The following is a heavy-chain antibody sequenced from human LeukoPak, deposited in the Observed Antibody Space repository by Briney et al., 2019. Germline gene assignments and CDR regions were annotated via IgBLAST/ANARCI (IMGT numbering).Heavy chain of an antibody. CDR1: GGSISSSSYY. D-gene: IGHD6-13*01. CDR2: IYYSGST. Sequence: SETLSLTCTVSGGSISSSSYYWGWIRQPPGKGLEWIGSIYYSGSTYYNPSLKSRVTISVDTSKNQFSLKLSSVTAADTAVYYCASWKTPSPIAAAGFDYWGQGTLVTVSS. CDR3: ASWKTPSPIAAAGFDY. J-gene: IGHJ4*02. V-gene: IGHV4-39*01.